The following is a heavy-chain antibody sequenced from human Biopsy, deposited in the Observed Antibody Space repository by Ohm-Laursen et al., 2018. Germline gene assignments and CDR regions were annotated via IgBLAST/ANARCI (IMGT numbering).Heavy chain of an antibody. J-gene: IGHJ3*02. Sequence: SVKVSCKASGYTFTGYHVHWVRQAPGQGLEWMGWINAKTGDTNYAQKFQGRVTMTRDTSISTAYVDLSSLRSDDTAVYYCAGIVLGPTNDAFDIWGQGTMVTVSS. CDR1: GYTFTGYH. V-gene: IGHV1-2*02. CDR2: INAKTGDT. D-gene: IGHD1-26*01. CDR3: AGIVLGPTNDAFDI.